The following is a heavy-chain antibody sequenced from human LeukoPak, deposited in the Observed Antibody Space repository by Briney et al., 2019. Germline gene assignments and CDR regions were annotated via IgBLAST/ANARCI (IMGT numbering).Heavy chain of an antibody. CDR2: ISSSDTTI. Sequence: GGSLRLSCAASGFTFSSYEMTWLRQAPGKGLEWVSNISSSDTTIHYADSVKGRFTISRDNDRNSLYLQMNSLRAEDTAVYYCARSRRDNYYYYYGMDVWGQGTTVTVSS. CDR1: GFTFSSYE. CDR3: ARSRRDNYYYYYGMDV. J-gene: IGHJ6*02. D-gene: IGHD5-24*01. V-gene: IGHV3-48*03.